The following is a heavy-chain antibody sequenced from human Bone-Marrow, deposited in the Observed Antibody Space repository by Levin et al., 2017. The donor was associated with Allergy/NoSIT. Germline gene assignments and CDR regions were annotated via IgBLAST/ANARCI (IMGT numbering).Heavy chain of an antibody. Sequence: GGSLRLSCAASGFTFDDYAMHWVRQAPGKGLEWVSGISWNSGSIGYADSVKGRFTISRDNAKNSLYLQMNSLRAEDTALYYCAKSVYYDSSGYYSNPGMDVWGQGTTVTVSS. CDR2: ISWNSGSI. J-gene: IGHJ6*02. CDR1: GFTFDDYA. D-gene: IGHD3-22*01. CDR3: AKSVYYDSSGYYSNPGMDV. V-gene: IGHV3-9*01.